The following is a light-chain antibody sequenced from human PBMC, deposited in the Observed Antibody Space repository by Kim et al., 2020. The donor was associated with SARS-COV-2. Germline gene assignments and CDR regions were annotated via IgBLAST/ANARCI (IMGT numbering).Light chain of an antibody. Sequence: PGKRATLPCRASQRVSSNLAWYQQKPGQAPRLLIYGASTRATGIPARFSGSGSGTEFTLTISSLQSEDFAVYYCQQYNNWPPWTFGQGTKVDIK. V-gene: IGKV3-15*01. CDR3: QQYNNWPPWT. J-gene: IGKJ1*01. CDR2: GAS. CDR1: QRVSSN.